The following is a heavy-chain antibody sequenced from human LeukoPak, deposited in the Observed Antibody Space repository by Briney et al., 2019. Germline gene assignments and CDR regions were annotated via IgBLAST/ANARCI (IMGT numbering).Heavy chain of an antibody. Sequence: GASVKVSCKASGGTFSSYAISWVRQAPGQGLEWMGWISAYNGNTNYAQKLQGRVTMTTDTSTSTAYMELRSLRSDDTAVYYCARDGSGITIFGVVIKSGMDVWGQGTTVTVSS. V-gene: IGHV1-18*01. J-gene: IGHJ6*02. D-gene: IGHD3-3*01. CDR3: ARDGSGITIFGVVIKSGMDV. CDR2: ISAYNGNT. CDR1: GGTFSSYA.